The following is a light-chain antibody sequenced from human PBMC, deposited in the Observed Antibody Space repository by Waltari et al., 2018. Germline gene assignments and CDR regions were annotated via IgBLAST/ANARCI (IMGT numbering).Light chain of an antibody. CDR2: KAS. V-gene: IGKV1-5*03. J-gene: IGKJ4*01. Sequence: CRARQSISKCLAWYQQRPGKAPKRLIYKASTLESGVPSRFSGSGSGTEFTLTISSLQPDDFATYYCQQYNSYSLLSFGGGTKVEIK. CDR3: QQYNSYSLLS. CDR1: QSISKC.